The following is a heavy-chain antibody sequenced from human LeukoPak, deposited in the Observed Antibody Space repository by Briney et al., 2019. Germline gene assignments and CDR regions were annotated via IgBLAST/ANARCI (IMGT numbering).Heavy chain of an antibody. D-gene: IGHD6-19*01. CDR3: ARKYSSGWYVYYFDY. CDR1: GFTFSSYA. Sequence: SLRLSCAASGFTFSSYAMSWVRQAPGKGLEWVSAISGSGGSTYYADSVKGRFTISRDSSKNTLYLQMNSLRAEDTAVYYCARKYSSGWYVYYFDYWGQGTLVTVSS. J-gene: IGHJ4*02. CDR2: ISGSGGST. V-gene: IGHV3-23*01.